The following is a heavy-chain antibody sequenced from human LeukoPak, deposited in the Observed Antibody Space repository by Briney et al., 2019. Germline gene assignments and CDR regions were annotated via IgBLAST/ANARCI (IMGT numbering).Heavy chain of an antibody. CDR1: GGSISSSSYY. CDR3: EASGGFDY. Sequence: PSETLSLTCTVSGGSISSSSYYWGWIRQPPGKGLEWIGSIYYSGSTYYNPSLKSRVTISVDTSKNQFSLKLSSVTAADTAVYYCEASGGFDYWGQGTLVTVSS. V-gene: IGHV4-39*01. J-gene: IGHJ4*02. CDR2: IYYSGST. D-gene: IGHD2-15*01.